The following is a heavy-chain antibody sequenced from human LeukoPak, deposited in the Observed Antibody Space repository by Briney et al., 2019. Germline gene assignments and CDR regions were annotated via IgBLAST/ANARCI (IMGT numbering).Heavy chain of an antibody. CDR2: IKQDGSEK. D-gene: IGHD3-22*01. CDR3: ATGSFDSSGYNDAFDI. CDR1: GFTFSSYW. J-gene: IGHJ3*02. V-gene: IGHV3-7*03. Sequence: QTGGSLRLSCAASGFTFSSYWMSWVRQAPGKGLEWVANIKQDGSEKYYVDSVKGRFTISRDNAKNELFLQMNSLRAEDTAVYYCATGSFDSSGYNDAFDIWGQGTMVTVSS.